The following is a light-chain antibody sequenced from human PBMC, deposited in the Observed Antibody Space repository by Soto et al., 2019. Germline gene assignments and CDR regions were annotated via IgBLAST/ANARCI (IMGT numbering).Light chain of an antibody. CDR3: QRYNSAPLT. V-gene: IGKV1-27*01. CDR2: AAS. CDR1: QGISIY. Sequence: DIQMTQSPSSLSASVGDRVTITCRASQGISIYLDWYQQKPGKAPHLLLYAASTLQSGVPSRFSGSGSGTDFTLTISSLQPEDAATYYCQRYNSAPLTFGPGTKVDIK. J-gene: IGKJ3*01.